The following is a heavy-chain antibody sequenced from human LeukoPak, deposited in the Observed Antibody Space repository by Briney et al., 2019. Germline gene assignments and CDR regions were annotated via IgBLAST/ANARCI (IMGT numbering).Heavy chain of an antibody. V-gene: IGHV1-3*01. Sequence: ASVKVSCKASGYTFTSYAMHWVRQAPGQRLEWMGWINAGNGNTKYSQKLQGRVTITRDTSASTAYMELSSLKSEDTAVYYCAREKVAVAGHPPFDYWGQGTLVTVSS. CDR1: GYTFTSYA. CDR3: AREKVAVAGHPPFDY. J-gene: IGHJ4*02. CDR2: INAGNGNT. D-gene: IGHD6-19*01.